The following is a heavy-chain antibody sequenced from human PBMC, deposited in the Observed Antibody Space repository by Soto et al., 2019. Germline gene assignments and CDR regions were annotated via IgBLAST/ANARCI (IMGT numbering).Heavy chain of an antibody. V-gene: IGHV1-8*01. CDR1: GYTFTSYD. J-gene: IGHJ6*02. CDR2: MNPNSGNT. Sequence: ASVKVSCKASGYTFTSYDINWVRQATGQGLEWMGWMNPNSGNTGYAQKFQGRVTMTRNTSISTAYMELSSLRSEDTAVYYCARTVGVTLYYYYYGMDVWGQGTTVTVSS. CDR3: ARTVGVTLYYYYYGMDV. D-gene: IGHD3-10*01.